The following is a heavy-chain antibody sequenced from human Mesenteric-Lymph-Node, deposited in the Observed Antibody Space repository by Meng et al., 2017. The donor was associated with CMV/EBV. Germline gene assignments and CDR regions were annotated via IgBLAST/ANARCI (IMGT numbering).Heavy chain of an antibody. D-gene: IGHD2-2*01. Sequence: SETLSLTCAVYDGSFTNYYWSWIRQPPGKGLEWIGEINDSGSANYNPSLKSRVTISVDTSKNQFSLKLSSVTAADTAIYYCARKVVPAAPFDYWGQGTLVTVSS. J-gene: IGHJ4*02. CDR2: INDSGSA. CDR3: ARKVVPAAPFDY. V-gene: IGHV4-34*01. CDR1: DGSFTNYY.